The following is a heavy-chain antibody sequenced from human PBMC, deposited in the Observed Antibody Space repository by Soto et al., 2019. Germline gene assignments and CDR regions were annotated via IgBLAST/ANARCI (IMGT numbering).Heavy chain of an antibody. D-gene: IGHD2-8*01. J-gene: IGHJ5*02. Sequence: SETLSLTCTVSGGSISSGGYYWSWIRQHPGKGLEWIGYIYYSGSTYYNPSLKSRVTISVDTSKNQFSLKLSSVTAADTAVYYCARGRVPMVYGGNWFDPWGQGTLVTVSS. V-gene: IGHV4-31*03. CDR1: GGSISSGGYY. CDR2: IYYSGST. CDR3: ARGRVPMVYGGNWFDP.